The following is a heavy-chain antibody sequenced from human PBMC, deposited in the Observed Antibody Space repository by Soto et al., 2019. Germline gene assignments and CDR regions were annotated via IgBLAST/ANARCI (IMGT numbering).Heavy chain of an antibody. CDR2: IYYSGGT. CDR1: GGSISSGGYY. D-gene: IGHD3-22*01. CDR3: ARVLGIYYDSSGYYFDY. J-gene: IGHJ4*02. V-gene: IGHV4-31*03. Sequence: SETLSLTCTVSGGSISSGGYYWSWIRQHPGKGLEWIGYIYYSGGTYYNPSLKSRVTISVDTSKNQFSLKLSSVTAADTAVYYCARVLGIYYDSSGYYFDYWGQGTLVTVSS.